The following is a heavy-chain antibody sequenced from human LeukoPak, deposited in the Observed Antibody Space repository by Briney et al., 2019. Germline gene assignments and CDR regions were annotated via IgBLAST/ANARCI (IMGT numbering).Heavy chain of an antibody. CDR3: ATVIDGHMVRGIIIEGYGFDP. V-gene: IGHV1-24*01. D-gene: IGHD3-10*01. J-gene: IGHJ5*02. Sequence: ASVKVSCKVSGYSLTDLAMHWVRQAPGTGLEWMGGFDPVEGETIYAQKFQGRVTMTEDTSTDTAYMELSSLRSEDTAMYYCATVIDGHMVRGIIIEGYGFDPWGQGTLVTVSS. CDR2: FDPVEGET. CDR1: GYSLTDLA.